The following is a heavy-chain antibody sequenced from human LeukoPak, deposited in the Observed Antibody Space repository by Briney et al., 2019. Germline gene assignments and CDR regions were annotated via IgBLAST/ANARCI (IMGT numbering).Heavy chain of an antibody. CDR2: IYSGGST. D-gene: IGHD6-13*01. Sequence: GGSLRLSCAASGFTVSTNYMSWVRQAPGKGLEWVSVIYSGGSTYYADSVKDRFTISRDDSKNTLYLQMNSLRAEDTAVYYCARNQGYLRHYFDYWGQGTLVTVSS. J-gene: IGHJ4*02. V-gene: IGHV3-53*01. CDR1: GFTVSTNY. CDR3: ARNQGYLRHYFDY.